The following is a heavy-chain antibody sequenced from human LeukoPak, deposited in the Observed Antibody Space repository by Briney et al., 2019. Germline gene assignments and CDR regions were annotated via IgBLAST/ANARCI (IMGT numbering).Heavy chain of an antibody. CDR3: ARGGVNYKIAGP. CDR1: GGSITSYY. Sequence: KPSETLSLTCTVSGGSITSYYWSWIRQPPGKGLEWIGYIYYSGSTNYNPSLKSRVTISVDTSKNQFSLKLSSVTAADTAVYYCARGGVNYKIAGPLGQGALVTVSS. J-gene: IGHJ5*02. D-gene: IGHD3-10*01. V-gene: IGHV4-59*01. CDR2: IYYSGST.